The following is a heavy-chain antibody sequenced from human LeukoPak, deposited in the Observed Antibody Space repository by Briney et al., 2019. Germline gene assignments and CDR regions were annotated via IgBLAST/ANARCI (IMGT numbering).Heavy chain of an antibody. CDR2: IYHSGST. V-gene: IGHV4-30-2*01. J-gene: IGHJ3*02. D-gene: IGHD3-22*01. CDR1: GGSISSGGYS. Sequence: SETLSLTCAVSGGSISSGGYSWGWIRQPPGKGLEWIGYIYHSGSTYYNPSHKSRVTISVDRSKNQFSLKLSSVTAADTAVYYCARGGRRITMSLGAFDIWGQGTMVTVSS. CDR3: ARGGRRITMSLGAFDI.